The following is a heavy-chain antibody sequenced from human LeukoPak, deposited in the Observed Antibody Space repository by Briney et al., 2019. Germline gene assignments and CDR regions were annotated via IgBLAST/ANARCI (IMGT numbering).Heavy chain of an antibody. Sequence: PSQTLSLTCTVSGGSISSGSYYWSWIRQPAGKGLEWIGRIYTSGSTNYNPSLKSRVTISVDTSKNQFSLKLSSVLAADTAVYYCAGPNGINWFDPWGQRTLVTVSS. J-gene: IGHJ5*02. V-gene: IGHV4-61*02. CDR2: IYTSGST. CDR3: AGPNGINWFDP. CDR1: GGSISSGSYY. D-gene: IGHD1-14*01.